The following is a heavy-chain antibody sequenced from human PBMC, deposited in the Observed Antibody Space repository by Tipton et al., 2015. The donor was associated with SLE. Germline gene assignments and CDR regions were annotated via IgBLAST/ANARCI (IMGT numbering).Heavy chain of an antibody. Sequence: SLRLSCAASGFTFSSYSMNWVRQAPGKGLEWVSYISSSSSTIYYADSVKGRFTISRDNAKNSLYLQMNSLRAEDTAVYYCAREGSMTTVTYFDYWGQGTLVTVSS. CDR3: AREGSMTTVTYFDY. CDR2: ISSSSSTI. J-gene: IGHJ4*02. CDR1: GFTFSSYS. D-gene: IGHD4-17*01. V-gene: IGHV3-48*01.